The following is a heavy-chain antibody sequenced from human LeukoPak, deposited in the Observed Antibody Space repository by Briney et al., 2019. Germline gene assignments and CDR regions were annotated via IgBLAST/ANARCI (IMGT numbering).Heavy chain of an antibody. V-gene: IGHV1-18*01. D-gene: IGHD1-26*01. CDR2: ISAYNGNT. J-gene: IGHJ4*02. Sequence: GAPVKVSCKASGYTFTSYGISWVRQAPGQGLEWMGWISAYNGNTNYAQKLQGRVTMTTDTSTSTAYMELRSLRSDDTAVYYCARKRRDIVGATTADYWGQGTLVTVSS. CDR1: GYTFTSYG. CDR3: ARKRRDIVGATTADY.